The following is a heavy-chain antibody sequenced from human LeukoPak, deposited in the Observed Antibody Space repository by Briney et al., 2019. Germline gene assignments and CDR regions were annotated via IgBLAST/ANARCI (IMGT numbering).Heavy chain of an antibody. CDR1: GGSFSGYY. Sequence: SETLSLTCAVYGGSFSGYYWSWIRQPPGKGLEWIGEINHSGSTNYNPSLKSRVTISVDTSKNQFSLKLSSVTAADTAVYYCARGGKRWLQFRWFDPWAREPWSPSPQ. V-gene: IGHV4-34*01. CDR3: ARGGKRWLQFRWFDP. D-gene: IGHD5-24*01. J-gene: IGHJ5*02. CDR2: INHSGST.